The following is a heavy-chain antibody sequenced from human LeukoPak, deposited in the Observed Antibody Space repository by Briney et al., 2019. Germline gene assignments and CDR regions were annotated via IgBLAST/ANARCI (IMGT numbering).Heavy chain of an antibody. CDR2: IISLFGTA. CDR3: ARGIGVLRYFQVDGMDV. V-gene: IGHV1-69*13. D-gene: IGHD3-9*01. Sequence: SVKVSCKASGGTFSSYAISWVRQAPGQGLEWMGGIISLFGTANYTQKFQGRVTITADESTSTAYMELSSLRSEDTAVYYCARGIGVLRYFQVDGMDVWGQGTTVTVSS. CDR1: GGTFSSYA. J-gene: IGHJ6*02.